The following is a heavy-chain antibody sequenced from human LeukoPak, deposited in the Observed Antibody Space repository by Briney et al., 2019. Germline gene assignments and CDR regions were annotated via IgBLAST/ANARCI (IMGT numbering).Heavy chain of an antibody. V-gene: IGHV1-69*06. CDR1: GATFGNYA. CDR2: IIPMSGTA. J-gene: IGHJ5*02. D-gene: IGHD6-13*01. Sequence: SVKVSCKASGATFGNYAITWVRQAPGHGLEWMGRIIPMSGTASYAQKFQGRVTITAGRSTSTAYMEVSSLRSEDTAVYYCARSYSSSWNWFDPWGQGTLVTVSS. CDR3: ARSYSSSWNWFDP.